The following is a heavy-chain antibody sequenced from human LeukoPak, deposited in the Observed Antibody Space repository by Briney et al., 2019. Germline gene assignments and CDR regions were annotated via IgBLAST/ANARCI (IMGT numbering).Heavy chain of an antibody. CDR3: ARDETY. J-gene: IGHJ1*01. CDR2: INCNSGDT. V-gene: IGHV1-2*02. CDR1: GYTFTAYY. Sequence: EASMKVSCKTSGYTFTAYYIHCVRQAPGQGLEWMGWINCNSGDTNYAPKFQGRVTMTRDTSITTAYLELSRLRPDDTAVYYCARDETYWGQGTLITVSS.